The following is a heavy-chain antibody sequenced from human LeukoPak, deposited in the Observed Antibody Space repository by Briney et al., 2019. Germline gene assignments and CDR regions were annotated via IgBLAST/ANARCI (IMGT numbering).Heavy chain of an antibody. CDR2: IWYDGSNK. J-gene: IGHJ4*02. CDR3: AREGYSSGWYYFDY. D-gene: IGHD6-19*01. CDR1: GLTFSSYG. Sequence: GGSLRLSCAASGLTFSSYGMHWVRQAPGKGLEWVAVIWYDGSNKYYADSVKGRFTISRDNSKNTLYLQMNSLRAEDTAVYYCAREGYSSGWYYFDYWGQGTLVTVSS. V-gene: IGHV3-33*01.